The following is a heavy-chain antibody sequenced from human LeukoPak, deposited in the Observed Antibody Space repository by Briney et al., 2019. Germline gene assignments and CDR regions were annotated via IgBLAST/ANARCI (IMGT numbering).Heavy chain of an antibody. D-gene: IGHD2-21*01. CDR1: GYTFTGYY. CDR3: TRVHPFPDAFDI. Sequence: ASVKVSCKASGYTFTGYYMHWVRQAPGQGLEWMGRINPNSGGTNYAQKFQGRVTVTRDTSISTAYMELSRLRSDDTAVYYCTRVHPFPDAFDIWGQGTMSPSLQ. CDR2: INPNSGGT. J-gene: IGHJ3*02. V-gene: IGHV1-2*06.